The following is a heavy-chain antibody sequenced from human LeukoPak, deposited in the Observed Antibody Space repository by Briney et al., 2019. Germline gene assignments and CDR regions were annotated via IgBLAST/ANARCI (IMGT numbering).Heavy chain of an antibody. CDR2: ASYDGHNN. CDR1: GFTFNRYG. CDR3: ARDTYTSGWYAGWNY. V-gene: IGHV3-30*03. Sequence: GGSLRLSCAASGFTFNRYGMSWVRQAPGKGLEWVAVASYDGHNNYYADSVKGRFTISRDNSKNTLYLQMNSLRAEDTAVYYCARDTYTSGWYAGWNYWGQGTLVTVSS. J-gene: IGHJ4*02. D-gene: IGHD6-19*01.